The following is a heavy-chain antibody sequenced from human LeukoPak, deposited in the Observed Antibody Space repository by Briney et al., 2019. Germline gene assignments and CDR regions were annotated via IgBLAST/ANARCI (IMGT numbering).Heavy chain of an antibody. CDR1: GFTVSSDY. Sequence: GGSLRLSCAVSGFTVSSDYMSWVRQAPGKGLEWVSIIYSGGTTYYADSVKGRFTISRDNSKNTLYLQMNSLRAEDTAVYYCARTPGGSGNLFDYWGQGTLVTVSS. V-gene: IGHV3-53*01. CDR2: IYSGGTT. D-gene: IGHD3-10*01. CDR3: ARTPGGSGNLFDY. J-gene: IGHJ4*02.